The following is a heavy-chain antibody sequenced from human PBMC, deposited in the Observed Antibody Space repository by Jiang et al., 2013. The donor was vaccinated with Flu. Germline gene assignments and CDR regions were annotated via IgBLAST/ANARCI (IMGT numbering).Heavy chain of an antibody. V-gene: IGHV1-69*06. D-gene: IGHD3-3*01. CDR3: ARSITIFGVVITYNWFDP. CDR1: GGTFSSYA. CDR2: IIPIFGTA. J-gene: IGHJ5*02. Sequence: GAEVKKPGSSVKVSCKASGGTFSSYAISWVRQAPGQGLEWMGGIIPIFGTANYAQKFQGRVTITADKSTSTAYMELSSLRSEDTAVYYCARSITIFGVVITYNWFDPWGQGTLVTVSS.